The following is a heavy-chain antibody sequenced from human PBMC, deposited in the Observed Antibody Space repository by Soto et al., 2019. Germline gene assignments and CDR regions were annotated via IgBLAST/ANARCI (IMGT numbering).Heavy chain of an antibody. V-gene: IGHV1-3*01. CDR1: GYTFTSYS. D-gene: IGHD1-20*01. Sequence: ASVKVSCKASGYTFTSYSMHWVRQAPGQRLEWMGWINAGNGNTKYSQKFQGRVTITRDTSASTAYMELSSLRSEDTAVYYCARLLTGTSYNWFDPWGQGTLVTVSS. CDR2: INAGNGNT. CDR3: ARLLTGTSYNWFDP. J-gene: IGHJ5*02.